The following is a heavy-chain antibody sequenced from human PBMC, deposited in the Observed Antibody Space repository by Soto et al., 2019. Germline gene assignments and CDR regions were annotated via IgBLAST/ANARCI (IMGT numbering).Heavy chain of an antibody. CDR2: IFYSGST. CDR3: AREPSGNNWNSWFDP. J-gene: IGHJ5*02. D-gene: IGHD1-1*01. CDR1: GVSISSYY. Sequence: WETLSLTCTVAGVSISSYYWSWIRQSPDKGLEWIGYIFYSGSTKYNPSFKSRVTMSLDTSKNQVSLKLDSVTAADTAVYYCAREPSGNNWNSWFDPWGPGTLVTVSS. V-gene: IGHV4-59*01.